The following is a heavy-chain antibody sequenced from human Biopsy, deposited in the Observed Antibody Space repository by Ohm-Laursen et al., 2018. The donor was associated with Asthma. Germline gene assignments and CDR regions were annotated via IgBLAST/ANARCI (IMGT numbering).Heavy chain of an antibody. CDR2: ISYDGSNK. CDR1: GFKFDEYT. D-gene: IGHD5-18*01. J-gene: IGHJ4*02. V-gene: IGHV3-30*03. Sequence: SLRLSCSASGFKFDEYTMHWVRQAPGKGLEWVAVISYDGSNKYYADSVKGRFTISRDNSKNTLYLQMNSLRAEDTAVYYCARFKRGYSYGYAGVFDYWGQGTLVTVSS. CDR3: ARFKRGYSYGYAGVFDY.